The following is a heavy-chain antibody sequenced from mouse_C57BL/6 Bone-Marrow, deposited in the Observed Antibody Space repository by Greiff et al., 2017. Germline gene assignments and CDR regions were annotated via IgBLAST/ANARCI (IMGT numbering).Heavy chain of an antibody. Sequence: QVQLQQSGAELVKPGASVKISCKASGYAFSSYWMNWVKQRPGKGLEWIGQIYPGDGDTNYNGKFKGKATLAADKSSSTAYMQLSSLASEDSAVYVCAPTTVGEDAMDYWGQGTSVTVSS. CDR3: APTTVGEDAMDY. CDR1: GYAFSSYW. D-gene: IGHD1-1*01. J-gene: IGHJ4*01. V-gene: IGHV1-80*01. CDR2: IYPGDGDT.